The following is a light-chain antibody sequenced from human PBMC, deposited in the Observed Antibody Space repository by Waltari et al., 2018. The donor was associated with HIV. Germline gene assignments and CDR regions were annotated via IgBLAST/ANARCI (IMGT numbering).Light chain of an antibody. CDR2: EVT. CDR1: SSDFANFNY. J-gene: IGLJ2*01. CDR3: CSYTTTSTLV. Sequence: QSALTQPASVSGSPGQTISISCAATSSDFANFNYVSWYHRRPDKAPTLLIFEVTPRPSGLSDRFSGSKSGNTATLTISGLQAEDEGDYFCCSYTTTSTLVFGGGTKVTVL. V-gene: IGLV2-14*01.